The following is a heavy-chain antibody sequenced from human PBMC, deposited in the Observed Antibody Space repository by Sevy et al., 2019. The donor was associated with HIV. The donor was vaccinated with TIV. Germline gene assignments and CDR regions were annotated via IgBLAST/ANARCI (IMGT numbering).Heavy chain of an antibody. J-gene: IGHJ4*02. Sequence: ASVKVSCKASGYTFTSYGISWVRQAPGQGLEWMGWISPYNGKTNYAQKLQGRVTMTTDTSTSIAYMEVRSLRSDDTAVYYCARGYNWNINFDYWGQGTLVTVSS. CDR3: ARGYNWNINFDY. V-gene: IGHV1-18*01. CDR1: GYTFTSYG. CDR2: ISPYNGKT. D-gene: IGHD1-1*01.